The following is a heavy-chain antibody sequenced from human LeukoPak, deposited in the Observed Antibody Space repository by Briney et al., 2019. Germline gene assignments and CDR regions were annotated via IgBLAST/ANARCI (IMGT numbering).Heavy chain of an antibody. CDR2: ISAYNGNT. V-gene: IGHV1-18*01. CDR3: ARDLGIELFDC. D-gene: IGHD3-16*01. CDR1: GYTFTSYG. Sequence: ASVKVSCKASGYTFTSYGLSWVRQAPGQGLEWMGWISAYNGNTNYAQKIQGRVTVTTDTSTGTAYMELRSLRSDDTAVYYCARDLGIELFDCWGQGTLVTVSS. J-gene: IGHJ4*02.